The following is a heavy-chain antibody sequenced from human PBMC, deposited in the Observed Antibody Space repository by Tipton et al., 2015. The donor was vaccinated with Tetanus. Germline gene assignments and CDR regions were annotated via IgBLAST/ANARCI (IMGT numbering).Heavy chain of an antibody. V-gene: IGHV4-59*12. CDR2: IYYSGST. J-gene: IGHJ4*02. D-gene: IGHD3-3*01. CDR1: GGSISSYY. CDR3: ARGHPYYDFWSGYYITHDY. Sequence: TLSLTCTVSGGSISSYYWSWIRQPPGKGLEWIGYIYYSGSTNYSPSLKSRVTISVDTSKNQFSLKLSSVTAADTAVYYCARGHPYYDFWSGYYITHDYWGQGTLVTVSS.